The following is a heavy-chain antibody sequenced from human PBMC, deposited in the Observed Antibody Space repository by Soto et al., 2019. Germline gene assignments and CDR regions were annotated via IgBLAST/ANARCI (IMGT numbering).Heavy chain of an antibody. CDR3: ARELNDSSGYYYLDY. CDR1: GGSISSGGYY. J-gene: IGHJ4*02. D-gene: IGHD3-22*01. Sequence: PSETLSLTCTVSGGSISSGGYYWSWIRQHPGKGLEWIGYIYYSGSTYYNPSLKSRVTISVDTSKNQFSLKLSSVTAADTAVYYCARELNDSSGYYYLDYWGQGTLVTVSS. V-gene: IGHV4-31*03. CDR2: IYYSGST.